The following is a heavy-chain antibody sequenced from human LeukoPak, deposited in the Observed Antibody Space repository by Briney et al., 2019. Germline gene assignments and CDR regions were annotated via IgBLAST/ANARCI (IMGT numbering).Heavy chain of an antibody. CDR2: IIPIFGTA. V-gene: IGHV1-69*01. CDR3: ARATALFDAFDI. Sequence: SVTVSCKASGGTFSSYAISWVRRAPGQGLEWMGGIIPIFGTANYAQKFQGRVTITADESTSTAYMELSSLRSEDTAVYYCARATALFDAFDIWGQGTMVTASS. CDR1: GGTFSSYA. J-gene: IGHJ3*02. D-gene: IGHD5-12*01.